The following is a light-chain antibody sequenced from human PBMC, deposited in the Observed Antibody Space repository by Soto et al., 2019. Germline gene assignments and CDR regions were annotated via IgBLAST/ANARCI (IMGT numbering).Light chain of an antibody. CDR3: QQYGTTHQK. J-gene: IGKJ1*01. CDR2: DAS. V-gene: IGKV3-20*01. Sequence: EIVLTQSPGTLSLSPGERATLSCRASQSVSSNYVAWYQQRPGQVPKLLIYDASSRATAIPDRFSGSGSGTDFTLTISRLEPDDFAGYYCQQYGTTHQKFCHGTKVDIK. CDR1: QSVSSNY.